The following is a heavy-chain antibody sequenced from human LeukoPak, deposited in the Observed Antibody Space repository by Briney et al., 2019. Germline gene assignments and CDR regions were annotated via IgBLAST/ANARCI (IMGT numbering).Heavy chain of an antibody. V-gene: IGHV3-23*01. J-gene: IGHJ4*02. Sequence: GGSLRLSCAASGFTFSSYAMSWVRQAPGKGLEWVSAISGSGGSTYYADSVKGRFTISRDNSKNTLYLQMNSLRAEDTAVYYCAKGPYTVVVTAIYSEIPFDYWGQGTLVTVSS. CDR3: AKGPYTVVVTAIYSEIPFDY. CDR1: GFTFSSYA. CDR2: ISGSGGST. D-gene: IGHD2-21*02.